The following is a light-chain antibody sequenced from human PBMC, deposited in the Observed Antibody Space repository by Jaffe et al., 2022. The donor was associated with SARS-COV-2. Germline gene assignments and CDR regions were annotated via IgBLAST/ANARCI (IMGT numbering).Light chain of an antibody. CDR1: QSVSSSY. V-gene: IGKV3-20*01. Sequence: EIVLTQSPGTLSLSPGERATLSCRASQSVSSSYLAWYQQKPGQAPRLLIYGASSRATGIPDRFSGSGSGTDFTLTISRLEPEDFAVYYCHQYATSPPLTFGGGTKVEIK. J-gene: IGKJ4*01. CDR2: GAS. CDR3: HQYATSPPLT.